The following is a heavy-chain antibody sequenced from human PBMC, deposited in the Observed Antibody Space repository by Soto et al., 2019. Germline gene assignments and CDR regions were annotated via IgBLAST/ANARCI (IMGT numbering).Heavy chain of an antibody. Sequence: EVQLVESGGGLVQPGGSLRLSCAASGFTLSDHHMDWIRQAPGKGLEWVGRTRNKTYTYTTEYAASVRGRFTISRDGSENSMYLQMNSLKVEDTAVYYCGRGIARTGFDSWGQGTLVTVSS. D-gene: IGHD6-13*01. CDR3: GRGIARTGFDS. CDR1: GFTLSDHH. V-gene: IGHV3-72*01. J-gene: IGHJ4*02. CDR2: TRNKTYTYTT.